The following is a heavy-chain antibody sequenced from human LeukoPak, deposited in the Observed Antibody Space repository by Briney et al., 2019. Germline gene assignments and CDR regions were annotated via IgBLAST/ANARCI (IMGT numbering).Heavy chain of an antibody. D-gene: IGHD2-8*01. J-gene: IGHJ6*02. CDR1: GFAFSSYA. Sequence: GGSLRLSCAASGFAFSSYAMNWVRQAPGKGLEWVSAISGSGGSTYYADSVKGRFTISRDNSKNTLYLQMNSLRAEDTAVYYCAGGIVLMVYVGNYYYGMDVWGQGTTVIVSS. CDR3: AGGIVLMVYVGNYYYGMDV. CDR2: ISGSGGST. V-gene: IGHV3-23*01.